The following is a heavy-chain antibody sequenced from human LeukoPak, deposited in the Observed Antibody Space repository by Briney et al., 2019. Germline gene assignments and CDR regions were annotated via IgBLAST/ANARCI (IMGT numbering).Heavy chain of an antibody. CDR2: IYYSGST. D-gene: IGHD3-10*01. J-gene: IGHJ4*02. CDR3: ARGYYYGSGSPDY. Sequence: SETLSLTCTVSGGSISSSSYYWGWIRQPPGKGLEWIGSIYYSGSTYCNPSLKSRVTISVDTSKNQFSLKLSSVTAADAAVYYCARGYYYGSGSPDYWGQGTLVTVSS. V-gene: IGHV4-39*01. CDR1: GGSISSSSYY.